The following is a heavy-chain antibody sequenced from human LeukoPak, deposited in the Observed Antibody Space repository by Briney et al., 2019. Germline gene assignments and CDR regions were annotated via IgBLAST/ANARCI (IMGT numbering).Heavy chain of an antibody. CDR1: GGSISSGSYY. CDR2: IYTSGST. J-gene: IGHJ6*03. V-gene: IGHV4-61*02. CDR3: ARDDHLDYYDSSGYYSIQYYYYYYMDV. D-gene: IGHD3-22*01. Sequence: RPSETLSLTCTVSGGSISSGSYYWSWIRQPAGKGLEWIGRIYTSGSTNYNPSLKSRVTISVDTSKNQFSLKLSSVTAADTAVYYCARDDHLDYYDSSGYYSIQYYYYYYMDVWGKGTTVTISS.